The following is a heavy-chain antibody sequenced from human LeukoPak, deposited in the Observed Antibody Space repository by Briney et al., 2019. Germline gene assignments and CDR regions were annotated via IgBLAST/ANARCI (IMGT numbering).Heavy chain of an antibody. D-gene: IGHD1-26*01. V-gene: IGHV1-18*01. CDR3: AKVDPPIVAGARGDAFEI. Sequence: ASVNVSCKASGYRFSNFGITWVRQAPGQGLEWMGWTSPYDDNPEYAKKFQGRVTMTTDTSTSTAYMELRSLRPDDTAMYYCAKVDPPIVAGARGDAFEIWGQGTLVTVSS. CDR2: TSPYDDNP. CDR1: GYRFSNFG. J-gene: IGHJ3*02.